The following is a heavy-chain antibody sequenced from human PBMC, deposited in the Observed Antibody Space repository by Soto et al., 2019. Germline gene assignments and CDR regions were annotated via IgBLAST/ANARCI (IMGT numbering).Heavy chain of an antibody. CDR2: ISYDGSNK. Sequence: PGGSLRLSCAAPGFTFSSYAMHWVRQAPGKGLEWVAVISYDGSNKYYADSVKGRFTISRDNSKNTLYLQMNSLRAEDTAVYYCARDSPSMLYYFDYWGQGTLVTVSS. CDR3: ARDSPSMLYYFDY. D-gene: IGHD2-8*01. J-gene: IGHJ4*02. CDR1: GFTFSSYA. V-gene: IGHV3-30-3*01.